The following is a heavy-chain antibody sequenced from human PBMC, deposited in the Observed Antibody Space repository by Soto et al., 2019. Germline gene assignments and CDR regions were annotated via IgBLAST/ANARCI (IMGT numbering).Heavy chain of an antibody. D-gene: IGHD1-1*01. V-gene: IGHV5-51*01. CDR2: IYPGDSDT. CDR1: GYSFTSYW. Sequence: GESLKISCKGSGYSFTSYWIGWVRQMPGKGLEWMGIIYPGDSDTRYSPSFQGQVTISADKSISTAYLQWSSLKVSDTAMYYCARNDDVEGPKTRFDYWGQGTLVTVSS. J-gene: IGHJ4*02. CDR3: ARNDDVEGPKTRFDY.